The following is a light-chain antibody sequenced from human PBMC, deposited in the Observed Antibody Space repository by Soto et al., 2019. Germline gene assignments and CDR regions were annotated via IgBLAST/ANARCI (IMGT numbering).Light chain of an antibody. Sequence: DIQMTQSPSSLSASVGVRVTITCRASQGIGNDLGWYQQKPGKAPKRLIYSSFILQSGVPSRFSGSGSGTEFTLTISSLQPEDFATYYCLQHKSYPLTFGQGTRREIK. CDR1: QGIGND. J-gene: IGKJ5*01. CDR3: LQHKSYPLT. V-gene: IGKV1-17*01. CDR2: SSF.